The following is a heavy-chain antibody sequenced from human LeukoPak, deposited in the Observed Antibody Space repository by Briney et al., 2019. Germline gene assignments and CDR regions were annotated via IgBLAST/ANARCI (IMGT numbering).Heavy chain of an antibody. CDR3: ARSPYNYYGSGSFDY. Sequence: SETLSLTCTVSGGSISSSSYYWGWIRQPPGKELEWIGSIYYSGSTYYNPSLKSRVTISVDTSKNQFSLKLSSVTAADTAVYYCARSPYNYYGSGSFDYWGQGTLVTVSS. D-gene: IGHD3-10*01. V-gene: IGHV4-39*07. J-gene: IGHJ4*02. CDR2: IYYSGST. CDR1: GGSISSSSYY.